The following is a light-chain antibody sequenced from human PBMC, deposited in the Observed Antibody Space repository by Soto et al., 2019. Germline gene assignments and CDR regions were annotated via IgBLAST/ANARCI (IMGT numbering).Light chain of an antibody. J-gene: IGLJ2*01. V-gene: IGLV2-14*01. CDR1: SSDVGGYNY. CDR3: SSYTSSNTLAV. CDR2: DVS. Sequence: QSALTQPASVSGSPGQSITISCTGTSSDVGGYNYVSWYQQHPGKAPKLMIYDVSNRPSGVSNRFSGSKSGNTASLTISGLQAEDEADYYYSSYTSSNTLAVFGGRTKLTVL.